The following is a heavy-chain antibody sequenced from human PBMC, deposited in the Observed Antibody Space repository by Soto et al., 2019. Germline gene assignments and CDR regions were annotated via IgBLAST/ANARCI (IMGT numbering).Heavy chain of an antibody. D-gene: IGHD1-26*01. CDR1: GFTFSSHA. CDR3: ARDMSGRYTRDY. Sequence: QVQLVESGGGVVQPGRSLRLSCAASGFTFSSHAMHWARQAPGKGLEWVAVISHDGSSECYADSVKGRFTISRDNSKDTLHLQMNSLRAEDTALYYCARDMSGRYTRDYWGQGTLVTVSS. V-gene: IGHV3-30*04. J-gene: IGHJ4*02. CDR2: ISHDGSSE.